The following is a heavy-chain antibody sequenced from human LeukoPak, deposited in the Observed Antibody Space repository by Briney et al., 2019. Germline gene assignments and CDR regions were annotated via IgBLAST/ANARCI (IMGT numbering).Heavy chain of an antibody. D-gene: IGHD3-22*01. Sequence: SSETLSLTCTVSGGSMNNYYWSWIRQPAGKGLEWIGLSYSSGSTSYNPSLKSRVTMSVDTSKKQFSLRLSSVTAADTAVYYCARTPIYYFDNSGYYNWGQGTLVTVSS. V-gene: IGHV4-4*07. J-gene: IGHJ4*02. CDR1: GGSMNNYY. CDR2: SYSSGST. CDR3: ARTPIYYFDNSGYYN.